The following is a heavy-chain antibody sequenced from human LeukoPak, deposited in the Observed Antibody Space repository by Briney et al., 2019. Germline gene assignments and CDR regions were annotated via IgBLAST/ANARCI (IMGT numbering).Heavy chain of an antibody. CDR1: GYTFTGYY. J-gene: IGHJ4*02. CDR3: ARSRGITMVRGVNFDN. D-gene: IGHD3-10*01. V-gene: IGHV1-2*02. CDR2: MNPYSGGT. Sequence: VASVKVSFKGSGYTFTGYYMHWVRQAPGQGLEWMGWMNPYSGGTNYAQKFQGRVTMTRDTSISTAYMELSRLRSGDTAVYYCARSRGITMVRGVNFDNWGEGTLVTASS.